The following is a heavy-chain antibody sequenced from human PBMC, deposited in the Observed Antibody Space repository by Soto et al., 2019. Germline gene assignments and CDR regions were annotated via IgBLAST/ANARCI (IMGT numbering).Heavy chain of an antibody. D-gene: IGHD2-8*01. CDR3: ARDPRLVYAIPHDSWFDP. V-gene: IGHV3-48*01. J-gene: IGHJ5*02. CDR2: ISSSSSTI. Sequence: PGGSLRLSCAASGFTFSSYSMNWVRQAPGKGLEWVSYISSSSSTIYYADSVKGRFTISRDNAKNSLYLQMNSLRAEDTAVYYCARDPRLVYAIPHDSWFDPWGQGTLVTVSS. CDR1: GFTFSSYS.